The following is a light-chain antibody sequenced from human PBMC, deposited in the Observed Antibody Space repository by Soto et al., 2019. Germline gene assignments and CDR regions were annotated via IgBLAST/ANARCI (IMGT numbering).Light chain of an antibody. CDR1: QSISSW. CDR3: QQYNSYQYT. Sequence: DIQMTQSPSTLSASVGDRVTITCRASQSISSWLAWYQQKPGKAPNLLIYKASSLESGVPSRFSGSGSGTEFTLTISSLQPDDFATYYCQQYNSYQYTFGQGTKLEIK. CDR2: KAS. J-gene: IGKJ2*01. V-gene: IGKV1-5*03.